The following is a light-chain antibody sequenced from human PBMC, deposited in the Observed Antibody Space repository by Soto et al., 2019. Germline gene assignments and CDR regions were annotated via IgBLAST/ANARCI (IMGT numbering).Light chain of an antibody. CDR1: GSSIGNNT. J-gene: IGLJ2*01. CDR3: VAWWGSGNKVL. Sequence: QLVLTQPPSASGTSGQRVTISCSGSGSSIGNNTVNWYRQLPGTAPKLLTYGDNQRPSGVPDRFSGSKSGTSASLAISGLQCGDEGDYNWVAWWGSGNKVLFGGGTELAV. CDR2: GDN. V-gene: IGLV1-44*01.